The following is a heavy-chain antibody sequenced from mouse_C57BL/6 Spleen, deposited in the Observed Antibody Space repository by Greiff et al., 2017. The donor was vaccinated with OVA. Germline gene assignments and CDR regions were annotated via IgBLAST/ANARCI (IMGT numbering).Heavy chain of an antibody. J-gene: IGHJ2*01. D-gene: IGHD1-1*01. V-gene: IGHV14-4*01. CDR1: GFNIKDDY. CDR3: TTKRGSSYGY. Sequence: VQLQQSGAELVRPGASVKLSCTASGFNIKDDYMHWVKQRPEQGLEWIGWIDPENGDTEYASKFQGKATITADTSSNTAYLQLSSLTSEDTAVYYCTTKRGSSYGYWGQGTTLTVSS. CDR2: IDPENGDT.